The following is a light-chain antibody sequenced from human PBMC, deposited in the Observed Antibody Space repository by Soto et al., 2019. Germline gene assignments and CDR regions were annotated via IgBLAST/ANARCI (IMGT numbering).Light chain of an antibody. J-gene: IGKJ4*01. CDR3: QQRKYWPPLT. CDR2: DAS. V-gene: IGKV3-11*01. CDR1: HSVNSY. Sequence: EIVLTQSPATLSLSPGERATLSCRASHSVNSYLAWYQHKPGQAPRLLIYDASNRAAGIPAMFSGSGSETDFTLTISRLEPEDFAIYYCQQRKYWPPLTFGGATKVEIK.